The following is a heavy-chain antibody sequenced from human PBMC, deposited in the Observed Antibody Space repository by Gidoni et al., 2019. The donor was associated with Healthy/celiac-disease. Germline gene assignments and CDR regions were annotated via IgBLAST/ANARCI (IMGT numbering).Heavy chain of an antibody. CDR2: ISYDGSNK. V-gene: IGHV3-30*18. D-gene: IGHD2-2*01. CDR1: GFTFSSYG. Sequence: QVQLVESGGGVVQPGRSLRLSCAASGFTFSSYGMHWVRQAPGKGLEWVAVISYDGSNKYYADSVKGRFTISRDNSKNTLYLQMNSLRAEDTAVYYCAKGAAINWGDAFDIWGQGTMVTVSS. J-gene: IGHJ3*02. CDR3: AKGAAINWGDAFDI.